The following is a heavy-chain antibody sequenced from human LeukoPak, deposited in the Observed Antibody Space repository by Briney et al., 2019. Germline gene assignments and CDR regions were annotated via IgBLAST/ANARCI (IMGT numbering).Heavy chain of an antibody. CDR2: IYPGDSDT. CDR3: ARRHPSDSGSSGDYFDY. V-gene: IGHV5-51*01. Sequence: GESLKISCKGSGYIFTSYWIGWVRQMPGKGLEWMGIIYPGDSDTRYSPSFQGQVTISADKSISTAYLQWSSLKASDTAMYYCARRHPSDSGSSGDYFDYWGQGTLVTVSS. J-gene: IGHJ4*02. D-gene: IGHD3-10*01. CDR1: GYIFTSYW.